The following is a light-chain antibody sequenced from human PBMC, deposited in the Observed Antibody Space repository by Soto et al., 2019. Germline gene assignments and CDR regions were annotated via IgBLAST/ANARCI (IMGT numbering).Light chain of an antibody. CDR1: SSDVGGYNY. V-gene: IGLV2-14*01. CDR2: EVT. Sequence: QSALTQPASVSGSPGQSITISCTGTSSDVGGYNYVSWYQQHPGKAPKLMVYEVTNRPSGVSHRFSGSRSGNTASLTISGLQSEDEAEYYCNSYTSSSTFVFGTGTKVTVL. J-gene: IGLJ1*01. CDR3: NSYTSSSTFV.